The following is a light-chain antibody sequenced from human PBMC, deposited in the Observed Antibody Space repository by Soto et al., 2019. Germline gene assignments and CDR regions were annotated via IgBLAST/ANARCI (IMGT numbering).Light chain of an antibody. CDR3: SSYSSAIAFV. CDR1: SSDIGAYNY. CDR2: EVT. V-gene: IGLV2-14*01. Sequence: QSALTQPASVSGSPGQSITISCTGTSSDIGAYNYVSWYQQHPGKAPKLMIYEVTNRPSGISNRFSGSRSGNTASLSISGLQAEDEADYYCSSYSSAIAFVFGTGTQVTVL. J-gene: IGLJ1*01.